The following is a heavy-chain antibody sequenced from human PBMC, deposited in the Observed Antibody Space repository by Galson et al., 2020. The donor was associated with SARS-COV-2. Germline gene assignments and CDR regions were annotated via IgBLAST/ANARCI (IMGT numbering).Heavy chain of an antibody. Sequence: GGSLRLSCAASGFTFSSYDMHWVRPAPSKGLDWVAVISYDGRNKYYADSVKGRFTISRDNSNNTLYLQMNSLRAEDTAVYYCAKEGIDCSSTSCYEGWVYYYYGMDVWGQGTTVTVSS. CDR1: GFTFSSYD. V-gene: IGHV3-30*18. D-gene: IGHD2-2*01. CDR3: AKEGIDCSSTSCYEGWVYYYYGMDV. CDR2: ISYDGRNK. J-gene: IGHJ6*02.